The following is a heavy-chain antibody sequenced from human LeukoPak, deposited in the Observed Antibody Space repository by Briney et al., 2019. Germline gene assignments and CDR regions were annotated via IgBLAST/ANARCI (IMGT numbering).Heavy chain of an antibody. V-gene: IGHV3-7*03. CDR3: ARDRGYYRFDY. Sequence: GGSLRLSCAASGFTFSDHWMTWVRQAPGKGLEWVAHIKFDGTEEKFVDSVKGRFSISRDNAKNSLYLQMSSLRAEDTAMYYCARDRGYYRFDYWGQGTLVTVSS. CDR2: IKFDGTEE. CDR1: GFTFSDHW. D-gene: IGHD3-22*01. J-gene: IGHJ4*02.